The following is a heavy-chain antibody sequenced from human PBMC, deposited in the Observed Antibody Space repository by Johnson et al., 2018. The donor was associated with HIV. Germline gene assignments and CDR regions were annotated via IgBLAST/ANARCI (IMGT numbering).Heavy chain of an antibody. CDR1: GFTFDDYG. Sequence: VQLVESGGGLVKPGRSVRLSCAVSGFTFDDYGMTWVRQAPGKGLEWVSGIDWNGGSSGYADSVKGRFSISRDNGKNSLYLQMNSLRAEDTALYYCARGGDRHGAFDIWGQGTMVTVSS. D-gene: IGHD3-16*01. V-gene: IGHV3-20*04. J-gene: IGHJ3*02. CDR2: IDWNGGSS. CDR3: ARGGDRHGAFDI.